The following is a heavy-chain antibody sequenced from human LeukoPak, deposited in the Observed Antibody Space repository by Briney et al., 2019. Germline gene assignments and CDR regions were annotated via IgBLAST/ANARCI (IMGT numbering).Heavy chain of an antibody. CDR3: ARGLEYSSSSGLGGGY. CDR1: GYTFTGYY. D-gene: IGHD6-6*01. V-gene: IGHV1-2*02. J-gene: IGHJ4*02. CDR2: INPNSGGT. Sequence: GASVKVSCKASGYTFTGYYMHWVRQAPGQGLEWMGWINPNSGGTNYAQKFQGRVTVTRDTSISTAYMELSRLRSDDTAVYYCARGLEYSSSSGLGGGYWGQGTLVTVSS.